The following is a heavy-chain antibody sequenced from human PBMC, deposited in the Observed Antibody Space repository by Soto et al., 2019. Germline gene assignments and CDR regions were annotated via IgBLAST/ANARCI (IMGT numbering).Heavy chain of an antibody. CDR2: IIPIFGTA. J-gene: IGHJ4*02. V-gene: IGHV1-69*01. Sequence: QVQLVQSGAEVKKPGSSVKVSCKASGGTFSSYSISWVXQAPGQGLEWMGGIIPIFGTANYAQKFQGRVTITADESTSTAYMELSSLRSEDTAVYYCAIEYSSSPPYYPIGYWGQGTLVTVSS. CDR3: AIEYSSSPPYYPIGY. CDR1: GGTFSSYS. D-gene: IGHD6-6*01.